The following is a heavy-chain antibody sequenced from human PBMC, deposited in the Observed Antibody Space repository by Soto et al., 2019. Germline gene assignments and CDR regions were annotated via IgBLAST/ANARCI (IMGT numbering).Heavy chain of an antibody. CDR1: GYTFRNYG. CDR3: ARDLVSGSDFLRAYNGGEFDY. J-gene: IGHJ4*02. V-gene: IGHV1-18*01. Sequence: QDQLVQSGAEVKRPGASVKVSCRASGYTFRNYGITWVRQAPGQGLEWMAWISPYNGNTNYAQELQGRVTMTTDTATSTAYMDLRSLTSENTAMYYCARDLVSGSDFLRAYNGGEFDYWGQGTLVTLSS. CDR2: ISPYNGNT. D-gene: IGHD3-3*01.